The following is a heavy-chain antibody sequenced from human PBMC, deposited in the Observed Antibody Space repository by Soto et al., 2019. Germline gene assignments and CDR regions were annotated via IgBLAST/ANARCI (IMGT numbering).Heavy chain of an antibody. CDR1: GYSFIDYW. V-gene: IGHV5-51*01. J-gene: IGHJ6*02. Sequence: HGESLKISCKGSGYSFIDYWIGWVRQMPGKGLEWMGIIYPGDSDTRYSPSFQGQVTISADKSISTAYLQWSSLKASDTAMYYCARQASTIFGVVKDYYYYYGMAVWGQGTTVTVSS. D-gene: IGHD3-3*01. CDR2: IYPGDSDT. CDR3: ARQASTIFGVVKDYYYYYGMAV.